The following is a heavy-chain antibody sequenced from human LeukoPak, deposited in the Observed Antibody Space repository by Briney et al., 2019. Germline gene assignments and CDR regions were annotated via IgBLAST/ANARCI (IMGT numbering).Heavy chain of an antibody. J-gene: IGHJ4*02. D-gene: IGHD3-10*01. V-gene: IGHV3-48*01. Sequence: GGTLRLSCAAYGFTFSSYSMNWVRQATGKGREGVSYISSSSSTIYYADSGKGRFTISRDNAKNSLYLQMNSLRAEDTAVYYCARSYYYGSGSPPDYWGQGTLVTVSS. CDR1: GFTFSSYS. CDR2: ISSSSSTI. CDR3: ARSYYYGSGSPPDY.